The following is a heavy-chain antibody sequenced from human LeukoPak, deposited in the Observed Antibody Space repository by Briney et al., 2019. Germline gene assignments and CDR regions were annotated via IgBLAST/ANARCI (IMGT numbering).Heavy chain of an antibody. CDR2: INWNGGST. CDR1: GFTFDDYG. V-gene: IGHV3-20*04. J-gene: IGHJ4*02. D-gene: IGHD6-6*01. CDR3: AKLGQLVPEN. Sequence: GVSLRLSCAASGFTFDDYGMSWVRQAPGKGLEWVSAINWNGGSTGFADSVRGRFTISRDNAKNSLYLQMNSLRAEDTAVYYCAKLGQLVPENWGQGALVTVSS.